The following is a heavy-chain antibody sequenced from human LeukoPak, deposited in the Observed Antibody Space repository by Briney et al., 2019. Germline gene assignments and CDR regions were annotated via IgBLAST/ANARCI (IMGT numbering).Heavy chain of an antibody. D-gene: IGHD1-7*01. CDR1: GFTFSSYS. CDR3: AREGWNSGEIYFDY. CDR2: ISSSSSYI. J-gene: IGHJ4*02. Sequence: GGSLRLSCAASGFTFSSYSMNWVRQAPGKGLGWVSSISSSSSYIYYADSVKGRFTISRDNAKNSLYLQMNSLRAEDTAVYYCAREGWNSGEIYFDYWGQGTLVTVSS. V-gene: IGHV3-21*01.